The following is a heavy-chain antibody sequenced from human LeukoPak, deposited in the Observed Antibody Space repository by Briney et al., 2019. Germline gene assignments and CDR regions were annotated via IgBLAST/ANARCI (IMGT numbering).Heavy chain of an antibody. D-gene: IGHD6-13*01. V-gene: IGHV4-34*01. CDR2: INHSGST. Sequence: PSETLSLTCAVCGGSFSGYYWSWIRQPPGKGLEWIGEINHSGSTNYNPSLKSRVTISVDTSKNQFSLKLSSVTAADTAVYYRARVYSTTPDYYYYGMDVWGQGTTVTVSS. CDR1: GGSFSGYY. CDR3: ARVYSTTPDYYYYGMDV. J-gene: IGHJ6*02.